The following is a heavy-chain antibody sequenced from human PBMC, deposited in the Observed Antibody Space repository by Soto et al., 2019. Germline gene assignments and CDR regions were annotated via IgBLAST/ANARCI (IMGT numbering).Heavy chain of an antibody. CDR3: ARGLWADDFWSGYLFYYDSSGYYFFDY. Sequence: PVKVSCKASGGTFSSYAISWVRQAPGQGLEWMGGIIPIFGTANYAQKFRGRVTITADESTSTAYMELSSLRSEDTAVYYCARGLWADDFWSGYLFYYDSSGYYFFDYWGQGTLVTVSS. J-gene: IGHJ4*02. V-gene: IGHV1-69*13. CDR2: IIPIFGTA. CDR1: GGTFSSYA. D-gene: IGHD3-22*01.